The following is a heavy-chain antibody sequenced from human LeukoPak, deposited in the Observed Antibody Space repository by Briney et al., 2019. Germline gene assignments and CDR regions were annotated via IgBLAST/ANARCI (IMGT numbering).Heavy chain of an antibody. V-gene: IGHV3-7*01. CDR2: MNGDGSVK. CDR1: GFTFSSYA. J-gene: IGHJ6*02. D-gene: IGHD3-16*01. Sequence: GGSLRLSCAASGFTFSSYAMSWVRQAPGKGLEWVANMNGDGSVKDHVDSVKGRFTISRDNARQSLYLQMSGLRAEDTAVYYCATYTHWVAGDVWGQGTTVTVSS. CDR3: ATYTHWVAGDV.